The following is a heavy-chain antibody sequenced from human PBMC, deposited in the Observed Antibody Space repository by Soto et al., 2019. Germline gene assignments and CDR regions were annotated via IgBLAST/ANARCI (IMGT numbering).Heavy chain of an antibody. D-gene: IGHD1-26*01. V-gene: IGHV1-69*12. Sequence: QVQLVQSGAEVKKPGSSVKVSCKASGGTSNSYAISWVRQAPGQGLEWMGGIIPIFGTADYAQKFQGRVTITADESTSTAYMELSSLRSEDTAVYYCARHPVSGSYAYYYGMDVWGQGNTVTVSS. CDR2: IIPIFGTA. CDR3: ARHPVSGSYAYYYGMDV. CDR1: GGTSNSYA. J-gene: IGHJ6*02.